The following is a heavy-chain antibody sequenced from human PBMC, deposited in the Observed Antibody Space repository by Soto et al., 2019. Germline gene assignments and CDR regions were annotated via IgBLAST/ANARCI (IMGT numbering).Heavy chain of an antibody. CDR2: TYYRSKWYN. CDR3: AREGSTSSHLKHYFDY. Sequence: SQTLSLTCAISGDSVSSNSAAWNWIRQSPSRGLEWLGRTYYRSKWYNDYAVSVKSRITINPDTSKNQFSLQLYSVTPEDTAVYYCAREGSTSSHLKHYFDYWGQGTLVTVSS. V-gene: IGHV6-1*01. D-gene: IGHD2-2*01. J-gene: IGHJ4*02. CDR1: GDSVSSNSAA.